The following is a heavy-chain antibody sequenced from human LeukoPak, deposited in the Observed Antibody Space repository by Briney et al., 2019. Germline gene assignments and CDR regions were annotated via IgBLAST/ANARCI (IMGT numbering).Heavy chain of an antibody. Sequence: PGGSLRLSCAASGFTFDDYTMHWVRQAPGKGLEWVSLISWDGGSTYYADSVKGRFTISRDNSKNSLYLQMNSLRTEDTALYYCARGGYYYDSSGYYGLGYWGQGTLVTVSS. CDR1: GFTFDDYT. CDR3: ARGGYYYDSSGYYGLGY. V-gene: IGHV3-43*01. CDR2: ISWDGGST. D-gene: IGHD3-22*01. J-gene: IGHJ4*02.